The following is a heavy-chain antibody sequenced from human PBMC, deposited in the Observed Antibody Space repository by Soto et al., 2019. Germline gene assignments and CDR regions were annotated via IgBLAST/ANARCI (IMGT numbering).Heavy chain of an antibody. V-gene: IGHV4-59*01. CDR1: GGSISSYY. CDR3: ARDRPIFGVVNYYYYGMDV. D-gene: IGHD3-3*02. J-gene: IGHJ6*02. CDR2: IYYSGST. Sequence: SETLSLTCTVSGGSISSYYWSWIRQPPGKGLEWIGYIYYSGSTNYNPSLKSRVAISVDTSKNQFSLKLSSVTAADTAVYYCARDRPIFGVVNYYYYGMDVWGQGTTVTVSS.